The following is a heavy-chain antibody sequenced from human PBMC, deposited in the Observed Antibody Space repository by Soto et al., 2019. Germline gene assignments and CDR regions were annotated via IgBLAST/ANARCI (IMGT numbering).Heavy chain of an antibody. J-gene: IGHJ6*02. V-gene: IGHV1-2*02. CDR1: GYTFTGYY. CDR3: ARGEYYDILTGYTLYYYYGMDV. D-gene: IGHD3-9*01. Sequence: ASVKVSCKXSGYTFTGYYMHWVRQAPGQGLEWMGWINPNSGGTNYAQKFQGRVTMTRDTSISTAYMELSRLRSDDTAVYYCARGEYYDILTGYTLYYYYGMDVWGQGTTVTVSS. CDR2: INPNSGGT.